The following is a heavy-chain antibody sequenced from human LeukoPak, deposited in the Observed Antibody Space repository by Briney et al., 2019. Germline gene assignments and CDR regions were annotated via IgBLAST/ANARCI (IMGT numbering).Heavy chain of an antibody. CDR3: ARGGHGAADQ. V-gene: IGHV3-11*05. J-gene: IGHJ5*02. CDR1: GFTFSDYY. Sequence: KSGGSLRLSCAASGFTFSDYYMSWSRQAPGKGLEWLSYISPSTTHTSYADSVKGRFTISRDNAKNLLFLQMNSLRAEDTAVYYCARGGHGAADQWGQGTLVTVSS. CDR2: ISPSTTHT. D-gene: IGHD1-26*01.